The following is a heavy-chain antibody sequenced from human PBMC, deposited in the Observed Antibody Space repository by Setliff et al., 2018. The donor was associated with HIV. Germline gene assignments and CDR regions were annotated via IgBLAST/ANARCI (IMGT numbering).Heavy chain of an antibody. D-gene: IGHD1-26*01. CDR2: IIPVFATA. J-gene: IGHJ4*02. CDR1: GYTFTTYA. Sequence: SVKVSCKASGYTFTTYAIFWVRQAPGQGLEWMGAIIPVFATANYAQKFQGRVTITADESTLTAYMELSSLTSEDTAVYFCARGTGSYSYFDSWGLGTLVTVSS. V-gene: IGHV1-69*13. CDR3: ARGTGSYSYFDS.